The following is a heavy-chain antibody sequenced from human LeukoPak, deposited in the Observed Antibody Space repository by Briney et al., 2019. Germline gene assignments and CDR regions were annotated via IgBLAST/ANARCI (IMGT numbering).Heavy chain of an antibody. J-gene: IGHJ4*02. Sequence: GGSPRLSCAASGFTVSTNFMNWVRQAPGKGLEWVSIMYSGGSTYYADSVKGRFTISRDDSKNTVCLQMSSLRADDTAMYYCARGYCTGTNCLVDYWGQGTLVTVSS. CDR2: MYSGGST. D-gene: IGHD2-8*02. CDR1: GFTVSTNF. CDR3: ARGYCTGTNCLVDY. V-gene: IGHV3-53*01.